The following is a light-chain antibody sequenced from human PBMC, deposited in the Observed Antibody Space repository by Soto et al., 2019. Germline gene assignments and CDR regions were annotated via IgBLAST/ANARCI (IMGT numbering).Light chain of an antibody. V-gene: IGKV1-5*03. CDR3: QQSDSTPYT. Sequence: IQLTHSPSTLGGAVGDRFTITWRASQTIGSWLAWYQQKPGKAPKLLIYKASTLKSGVPSRFSGSGSGTDFTLTISSLQPEDFSIYYCQQSDSTPYTFGQGTRLEIK. J-gene: IGKJ5*01. CDR2: KAS. CDR1: QTIGSW.